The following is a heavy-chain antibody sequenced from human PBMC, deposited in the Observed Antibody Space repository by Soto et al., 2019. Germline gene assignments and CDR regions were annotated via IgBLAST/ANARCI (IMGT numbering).Heavy chain of an antibody. CDR3: VGSLMSRAMESFDY. CDR1: AGSISRYY. D-gene: IGHD5-18*01. V-gene: IGHV4-59*13. J-gene: IGHJ4*02. CDR2: ISYTVDA. Sequence: HVQLQESGPGLVKPSEPLSLTCSVSAGSISRYYWVGSRRSPGKGLEWIAHISYTVDASYNPSLKSRVTISLDTSKNQIALSLMSVTAADTAVYYCVGSLMSRAMESFDYWGQGTLVTVTS.